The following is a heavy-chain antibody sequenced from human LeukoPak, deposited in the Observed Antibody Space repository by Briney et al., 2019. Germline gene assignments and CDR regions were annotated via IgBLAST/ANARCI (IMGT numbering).Heavy chain of an antibody. CDR1: GFTFSSYW. CDR3: ARALRSKRNPLDY. CDR2: INSDGSST. Sequence: GGSLRLSCAASGFTFSSYWMHWVRQAPGKGLVWVSRINSDGSSTNYADSVKGRFTISRDNAKNTLYLQMYSLRAEDTAVYYCARALRSKRNPLDYWGQGTLVTVSS. D-gene: IGHD1-14*01. V-gene: IGHV3-74*01. J-gene: IGHJ4*02.